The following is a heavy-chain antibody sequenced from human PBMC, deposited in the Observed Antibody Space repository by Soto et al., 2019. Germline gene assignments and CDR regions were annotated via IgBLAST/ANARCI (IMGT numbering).Heavy chain of an antibody. CDR1: GGSISSCGYY. D-gene: IGHD4-17*01. CDR3: ARARGATVVQIEYYYYGMDV. Sequence: SETLSLTCTVSGGSISSCGYYWIWIRQHPWKGLDWIGYIYYSGSTYYNPSLKSRVTISVDTSKNQFSLKLSSVTAADTAVYYCARARGATVVQIEYYYYGMDVWGQGTTVTVSS. V-gene: IGHV4-31*03. CDR2: IYYSGST. J-gene: IGHJ6*02.